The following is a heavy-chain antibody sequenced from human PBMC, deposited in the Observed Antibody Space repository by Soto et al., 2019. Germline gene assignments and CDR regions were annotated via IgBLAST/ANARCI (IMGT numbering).Heavy chain of an antibody. CDR2: INPSGGST. D-gene: IGHD3-22*01. CDR3: ASDIPYDSSGYYRFDY. V-gene: IGHV1-46*03. Sequence: QVQLVQSGAEVKKPGASVKVSCKASGYTFTSYYMHWVRQAPGQGLEWMGIINPSGGSTSYAQKFQGRVTMTRDTSTSTVYMELSSLRSEDTAVSYCASDIPYDSSGYYRFDYWGQGTLVTVSS. CDR1: GYTFTSYY. J-gene: IGHJ4*02.